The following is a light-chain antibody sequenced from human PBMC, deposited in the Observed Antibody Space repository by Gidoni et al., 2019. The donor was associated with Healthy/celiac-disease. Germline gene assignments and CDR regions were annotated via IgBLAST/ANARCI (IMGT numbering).Light chain of an antibody. CDR1: QTIDDW. Sequence: DIQMTQSPPTLSASVGDRVTITCRASQTIDDWVAWYQQKPGKVPNLLIYKASNLEFGVPSRFSGSGSGTEFTLTISSLQPDDVASYYGQEYRTFSFGQGTKLKIK. V-gene: IGKV1-5*03. CDR2: KAS. J-gene: IGKJ2*01. CDR3: QEYRTFS.